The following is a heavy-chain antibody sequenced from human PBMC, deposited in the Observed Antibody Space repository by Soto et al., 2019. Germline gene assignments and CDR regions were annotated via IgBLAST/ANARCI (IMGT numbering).Heavy chain of an antibody. D-gene: IGHD3-3*01. CDR3: ARSLWSGYYDLDYYFDY. CDR1: GYAFTSNG. V-gene: IGHV1-18*01. Sequence: SVKLSCKDSGYAFTSNGISWVRQAPGQGLEWMGWISAYNGNTNYAQKLQGRVTMTTDTSTSTAYMELRSLRSDDTAVYYCARSLWSGYYDLDYYFDYWGQGTLVTVSS. J-gene: IGHJ4*02. CDR2: ISAYNGNT.